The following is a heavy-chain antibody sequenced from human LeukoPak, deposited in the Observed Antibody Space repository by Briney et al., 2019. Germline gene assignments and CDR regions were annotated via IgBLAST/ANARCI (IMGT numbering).Heavy chain of an antibody. CDR1: GFTFRSYG. J-gene: IGHJ4*02. CDR2: IWFDGSNK. D-gene: IGHD3-16*01. Sequence: GGSLRLSCAASGFTFRSYGMHWVRQSPGKGLEWVAIIWFDGSNKYYAESVKGRFTISRDNSMNTLYLQMNSLRAEDTAVYYCAREGETYPYNFDYWGQGTLVTVSS. V-gene: IGHV3-33*01. CDR3: AREGETYPYNFDY.